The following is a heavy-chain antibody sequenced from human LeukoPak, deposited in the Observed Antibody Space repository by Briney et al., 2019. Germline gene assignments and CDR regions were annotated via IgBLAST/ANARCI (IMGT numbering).Heavy chain of an antibody. CDR3: ARQPYTSTWYYFDY. Sequence: PSETLSLTCTVSGVSISSSTYYWGWIRQPPGKGLEWIGSISYSGSTYYNPSLKSRVTISVDTSKNQFSLRLSSVTAADTAVYSCARQPYTSTWYYFDYWGQGTLVTVSS. CDR1: GVSISSSTYY. D-gene: IGHD6-13*01. V-gene: IGHV4-39*01. CDR2: ISYSGST. J-gene: IGHJ4*02.